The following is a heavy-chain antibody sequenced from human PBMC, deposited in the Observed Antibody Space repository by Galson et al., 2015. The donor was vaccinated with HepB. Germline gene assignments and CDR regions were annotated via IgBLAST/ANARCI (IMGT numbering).Heavy chain of an antibody. Sequence: SVKVSCKASGYTFTNYAMHWVRQAPGQRLEWMGWINAGNGNTKYSQKFQGRVTITRDTSASTAYMELSSLRSEDTAVYYCARDGGYSSGGSCYSYNWFDPWGQGTLVTVSS. D-gene: IGHD2-15*01. CDR3: ARDGGYSSGGSCYSYNWFDP. CDR2: INAGNGNT. J-gene: IGHJ5*02. CDR1: GYTFTNYA. V-gene: IGHV1-3*01.